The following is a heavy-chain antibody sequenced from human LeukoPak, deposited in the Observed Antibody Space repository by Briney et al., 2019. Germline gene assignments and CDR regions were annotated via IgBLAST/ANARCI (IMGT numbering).Heavy chain of an antibody. Sequence: HPGGSLRLSCTASGFTFDDYAMHWVRQAPGKGLEWVSGISWNSGSIGYADSVKGRFTISRDNAKNSLYLQMNSLRAEDTALYYCAKDGRGYSYGYRYFDYWGQGTLVTVSS. V-gene: IGHV3-9*01. CDR3: AKDGRGYSYGYRYFDY. CDR1: GFTFDDYA. CDR2: ISWNSGSI. D-gene: IGHD5-18*01. J-gene: IGHJ4*02.